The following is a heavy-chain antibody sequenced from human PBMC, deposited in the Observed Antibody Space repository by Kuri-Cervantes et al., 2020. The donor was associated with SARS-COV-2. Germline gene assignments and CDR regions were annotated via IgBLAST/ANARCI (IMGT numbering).Heavy chain of an antibody. D-gene: IGHD3-3*01. V-gene: IGHV4-34*01. CDR1: GGSFSGYY. CDR2: INHSGST. CDR3: ARLSVPNYDFWSGYPPGGHYFDY. Sequence: SQTLSLTCAVYGGSFSGYYWSWIRQPLGKGLEWIGEINHSGSTNYNPSLKSRVTISVDTSKNQFSLKLSSVTAADTAVYYCARLSVPNYDFWSGYPPGGHYFDYWGQGTLVTVSS. J-gene: IGHJ4*02.